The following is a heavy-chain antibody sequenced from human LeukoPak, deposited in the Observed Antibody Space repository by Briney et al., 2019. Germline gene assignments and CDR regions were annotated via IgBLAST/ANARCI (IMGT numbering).Heavy chain of an antibody. V-gene: IGHV1-2*02. CDR1: GYTFTGYY. CDR3: ASLKRPAYYYDSSGYYY. J-gene: IGHJ4*02. D-gene: IGHD3-22*01. Sequence: ASVKVSCKASGYTFTGYYMHWVRQAPGQGLEWMGWINPNSGGTNNAQKFQGRVTMTRDTSISTAYMELSRLRSDDTAVYYCASLKRPAYYYDSSGYYYWGQGTLVTVSS. CDR2: INPNSGGT.